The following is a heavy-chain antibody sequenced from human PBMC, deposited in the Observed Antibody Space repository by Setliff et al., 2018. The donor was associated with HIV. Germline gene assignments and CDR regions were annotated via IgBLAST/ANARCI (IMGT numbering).Heavy chain of an antibody. D-gene: IGHD1-7*01. J-gene: IGHJ6*03. CDR3: TRDCAYHWNSVMDV. CDR2: IDRSSSTI. V-gene: IGHV3-48*04. Sequence: GGSLRLSCAASGFTFSSYCMNWVRQAPGKGLEWLSYIDRSSSTIYYADSMKGRFTISRDNAKNSLYLQMNSLRAEDTAVYYCTRDCAYHWNSVMDVWGKGTTVTVSS. CDR1: GFTFSSYC.